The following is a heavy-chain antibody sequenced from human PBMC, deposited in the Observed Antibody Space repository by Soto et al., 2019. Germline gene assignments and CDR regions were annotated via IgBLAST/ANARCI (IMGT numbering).Heavy chain of an antibody. D-gene: IGHD3-10*01. CDR1: GYSISSGYY. CDR2: VYHNGIM. V-gene: IGHV4-38-2*02. CDR3: AALWFGELAFNY. J-gene: IGHJ4*01. Sequence: KPSETLCLTCSVSGYSISSGYYWGWVRQAPGKGLEWLGSVYHNGIMFHNPSFQSRVTISVDTSKNQFSLNLRSVTAADTAVYYCAALWFGELAFNYWGHGXLVTVYS.